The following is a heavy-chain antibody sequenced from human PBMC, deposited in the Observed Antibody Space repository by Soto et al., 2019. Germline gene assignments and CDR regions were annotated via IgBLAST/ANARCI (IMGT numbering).Heavy chain of an antibody. CDR3: AKDRSRRGGYDLYHFDS. Sequence: GGSLRLSCGASGFTFSSYAMSWVRQAPGKGLEWVSAISESGLTTYFADSVKGRFTISRDNSKNTLYLQMTKLRAEDTAVYYCAKDRSRRGGYDLYHFDSWGQGTLVTVSS. CDR2: ISESGLTT. J-gene: IGHJ4*02. D-gene: IGHD5-12*01. CDR1: GFTFSSYA. V-gene: IGHV3-23*01.